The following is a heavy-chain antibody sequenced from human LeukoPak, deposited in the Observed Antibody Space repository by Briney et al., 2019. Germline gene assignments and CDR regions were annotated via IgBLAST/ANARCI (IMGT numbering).Heavy chain of an antibody. CDR2: IIPIFGTA. V-gene: IGHV1-69*13. CDR3: ARDLTAPVYCYYGMDV. J-gene: IGHJ6*02. Sequence: GASVKVSCKASGGTFSSYAISWVRQAPGQGLEWMGGIIPIFGTANYAQKFQGRVTITADESTSTAYMELSSLRSEDTAVYYCARDLTAPVYCYYGMDVWGQGTTVTVSS. CDR1: GGTFSSYA.